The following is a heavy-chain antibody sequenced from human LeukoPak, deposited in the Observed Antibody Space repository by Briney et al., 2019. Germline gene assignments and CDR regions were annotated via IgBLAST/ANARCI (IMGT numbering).Heavy chain of an antibody. CDR3: AGPPQAGPFDY. CDR2: IKQDGSKT. CDR1: GFIFSNYW. D-gene: IGHD6-19*01. V-gene: IGHV3-7*01. J-gene: IGHJ4*02. Sequence: VGSLRLSCAASGFIFSNYWMTWVRQAPGKGLEWVANIKQDGSKTSYVDSVKGRFTISRDNAKNSLYLQMNSLRAEDTAVYYCAGPPQAGPFDYWGQGILVTVSS.